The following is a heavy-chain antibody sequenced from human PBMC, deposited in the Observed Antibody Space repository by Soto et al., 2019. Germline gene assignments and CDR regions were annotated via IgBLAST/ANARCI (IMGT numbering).Heavy chain of an antibody. CDR1: GDSVSSTSAA. Sequence: SQTLSLTCAISGDSVSSTSAAWNWIRQSPSRGLEWLGRTYYRSKWYNDYAVSVKSRITINPDTSKNQFSLQLNSVTPEDTAVYYCARVENSGYDDKNWFDPWGQGTLVTVSS. J-gene: IGHJ5*02. V-gene: IGHV6-1*01. D-gene: IGHD5-12*01. CDR2: TYYRSKWYN. CDR3: ARVENSGYDDKNWFDP.